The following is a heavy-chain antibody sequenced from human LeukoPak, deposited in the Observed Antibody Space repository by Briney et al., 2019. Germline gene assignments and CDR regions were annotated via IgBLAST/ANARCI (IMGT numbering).Heavy chain of an antibody. CDR2: ISATGDT. Sequence: GGSLRLSCVASGLTFSSYDMHWIRQAPGKGLEWVSSISATGDTYYADSVKGRFTISRDNSKNTLYLQVNSLRAEDTAVYYCAKGGKWDVTPFDYWGQGTLVTVSS. D-gene: IGHD1-26*01. CDR1: GLTFSSYD. J-gene: IGHJ4*02. CDR3: AKGGKWDVTPFDY. V-gene: IGHV3-13*01.